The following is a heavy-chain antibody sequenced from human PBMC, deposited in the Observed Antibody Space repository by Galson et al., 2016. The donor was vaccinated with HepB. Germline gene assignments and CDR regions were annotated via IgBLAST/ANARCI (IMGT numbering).Heavy chain of an antibody. V-gene: IGHV3-53*01. D-gene: IGHD3-22*01. Sequence: SLRLSCAASGFSVSGKYMSWARQAPGKGLEWVSAIFSGDATYYRDSVKGRFTISRDPSKNTLYLQMNNLRAEDTAIYYCEGYSDPFDIWGQGTMVTVSS. CDR1: GFSVSGKY. J-gene: IGHJ3*02. CDR3: EGYSDPFDI. CDR2: IFSGDAT.